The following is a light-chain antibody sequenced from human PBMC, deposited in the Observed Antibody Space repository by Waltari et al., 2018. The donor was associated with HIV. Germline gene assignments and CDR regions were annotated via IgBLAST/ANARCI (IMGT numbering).Light chain of an antibody. CDR1: QSVRSN. J-gene: IGKJ4*01. CDR2: DTS. CDR3: QQYNNWPLT. Sequence: ETVMTQSPATLSVSPGERATLSCRASQSVRSNLAWYQQKPGQAPRLLIYDTSTRATDIPARFSGSGSGTEFTLTISSLQSEDFAVYYCQQYNNWPLTFGGGTKVEIK. V-gene: IGKV3-15*01.